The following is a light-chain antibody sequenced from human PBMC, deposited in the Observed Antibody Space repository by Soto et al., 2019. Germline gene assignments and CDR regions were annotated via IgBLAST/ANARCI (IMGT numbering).Light chain of an antibody. CDR1: QRLLYSNGYTF. V-gene: IGKV2-28*01. CDR2: LAS. Sequence: DIVMTQSPLSLPVTPGEPASISCRSSQRLLYSNGYTFLDWYLQKPGQSPLLLIYLASNRASGVPGRFSGSGSGTDFTLDISRVEAEDVAVYYCMHALQSPISFGQGTRLEIK. J-gene: IGKJ5*01. CDR3: MHALQSPIS.